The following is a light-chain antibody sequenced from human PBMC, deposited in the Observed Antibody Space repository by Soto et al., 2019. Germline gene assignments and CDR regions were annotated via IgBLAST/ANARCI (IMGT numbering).Light chain of an antibody. CDR3: HQYDSWT. CDR1: QTVSSNY. Sequence: EIILTQSPDTLSLSPGERATLSCRASQTVSSNYLAWYQQKPGQAPRLLIYGASSRATGIPDRFSGSGSGTDFTLTISRLEPEDFAVYYCHQYDSWTFGQGTKVDI. CDR2: GAS. J-gene: IGKJ1*01. V-gene: IGKV3-20*01.